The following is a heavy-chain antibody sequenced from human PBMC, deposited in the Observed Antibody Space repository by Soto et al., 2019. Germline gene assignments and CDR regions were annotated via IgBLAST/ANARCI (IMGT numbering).Heavy chain of an antibody. Sequence: QVQLVQSGAEVKKPGSSVKVSCTASAGTFSSYTISWVRQAPGQGLEWMGRIIPILGIANYAHKCQGRVTITADKSRSTAYMELGSLRSEDTAVYYCARVGQLDWFDPWGQGTLVTVSS. V-gene: IGHV1-69*02. J-gene: IGHJ5*02. CDR1: AGTFSSYT. CDR3: ARVGQLDWFDP. CDR2: IIPILGIA. D-gene: IGHD6-13*01.